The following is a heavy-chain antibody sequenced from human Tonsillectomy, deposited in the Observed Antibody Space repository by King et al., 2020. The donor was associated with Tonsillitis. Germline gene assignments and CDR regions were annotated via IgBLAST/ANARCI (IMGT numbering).Heavy chain of an antibody. CDR2: ISAYNGNT. CDR1: GYTFTSSG. D-gene: IGHD3-9*01. Sequence: QLVQSGAEVKKPGASVKVSCKASGYTFTSSGISWVRQAPGQGLEWLGWISAYNGNTKFAQKFQGRVTLTTDTSTRTAYLELRSLRSADTAGYYCARVPPYYEFLTGYDESFDYWGQGTLVTVSS. V-gene: IGHV1-18*04. CDR3: ARVPPYYEFLTGYDESFDY. J-gene: IGHJ4*02.